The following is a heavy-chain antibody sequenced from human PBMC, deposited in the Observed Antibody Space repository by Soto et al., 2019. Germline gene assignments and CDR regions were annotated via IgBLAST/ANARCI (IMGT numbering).Heavy chain of an antibody. CDR2: ISYDGNNK. Sequence: GGARGLPCAASEFTFRNYGIHWVRQAPGKGLEGVALISYDGNNKYNVDSVKGRFIISRDNSKNTLYLQMNSLRAEDTAVYYCAKDWAPYSSSWYFYDYWGEGTRVSVSS. D-gene: IGHD6-13*01. V-gene: IGHV3-30*18. CDR1: EFTFRNYG. J-gene: IGHJ4*01. CDR3: AKDWAPYSSSWYFYDY.